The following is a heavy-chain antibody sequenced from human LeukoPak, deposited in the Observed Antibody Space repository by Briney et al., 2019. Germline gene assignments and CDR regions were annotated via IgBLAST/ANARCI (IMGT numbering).Heavy chain of an antibody. J-gene: IGHJ6*03. Sequence: GGSLRLSCAASGFTFSSYAMSWVRQAPGKGLEWISAISDTGGSTYYADSVDGRITISRDTSKNTLYLQMNSLRAEDTAVYYWAKVLDSYDFWSGYQLYYYYMDVWGKGATVTVSS. CDR1: GFTFSSYA. D-gene: IGHD3-3*01. CDR3: AKVLDSYDFWSGYQLYYYYMDV. CDR2: ISDTGGST. V-gene: IGHV3-23*01.